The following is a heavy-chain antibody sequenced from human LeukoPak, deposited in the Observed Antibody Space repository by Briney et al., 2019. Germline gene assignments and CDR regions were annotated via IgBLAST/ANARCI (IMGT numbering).Heavy chain of an antibody. CDR1: GGSFSGYY. V-gene: IGHV4-34*01. J-gene: IGHJ5*02. Sequence: SETLSLTCAVSGGSFSGYYWSWIRQPLGKGLEWIGEINHSGSTNYNPSLKSRVTISVDTSKNQFSLKLSSVTAADTAVYYCARAHFDPWGQGTLVTVSS. CDR3: ARAHFDP. CDR2: INHSGST.